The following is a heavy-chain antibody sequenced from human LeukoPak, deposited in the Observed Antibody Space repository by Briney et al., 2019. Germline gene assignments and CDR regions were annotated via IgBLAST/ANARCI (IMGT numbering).Heavy chain of an antibody. CDR2: ISGSGGST. D-gene: IGHD6-13*01. J-gene: IGHJ3*02. CDR3: AKGGGYSSSWYGI. CDR1: GFTFSSYA. Sequence: GGSLRLSCAASGFTFSSYAMSWVRQAPGKGLEWVSAISGSGGSTYYADSVKGRFTISSANSKNTLYLQMNSLRAEAPAVFYCAKGGGYSSSWYGIWGQGTMVTVSS. V-gene: IGHV3-23*01.